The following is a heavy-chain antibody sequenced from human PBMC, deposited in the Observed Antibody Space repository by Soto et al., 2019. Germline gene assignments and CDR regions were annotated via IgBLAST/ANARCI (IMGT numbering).Heavy chain of an antibody. V-gene: IGHV7-4-1*01. Sequence: HVQLVQSGSELKKPGASVKVSCKASGYTFTSYAMNWVRQAPGQGLEWMGLINTNTVNPTYAQGFTGRFVFSLDTSVSTAYLQICSLKAEDTAVYYCASDLHGSGWEYDYYYYGMDVWGQGTTVTVSS. CDR3: ASDLHGSGWEYDYYYYGMDV. D-gene: IGHD6-19*01. CDR1: GYTFTSYA. CDR2: INTNTVNP. J-gene: IGHJ6*02.